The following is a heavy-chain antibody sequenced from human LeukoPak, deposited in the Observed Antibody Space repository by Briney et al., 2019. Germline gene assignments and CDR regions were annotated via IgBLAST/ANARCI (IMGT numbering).Heavy chain of an antibody. D-gene: IGHD3-16*01. CDR1: GGSISSYD. J-gene: IGHJ4*02. V-gene: IGHV4-59*08. CDR2: IYYGGST. CDR3: ARHSWGGYYHDY. Sequence: SETLSLTCTVSGGSISSYDWSWIRQPPGKGLEWVGYIYYGGSTNYNTSRTSRVTISVDTSKNQFSLRLSSVTAADTAVYYCARHSWGGYYHDYWGQGTLVSVSS.